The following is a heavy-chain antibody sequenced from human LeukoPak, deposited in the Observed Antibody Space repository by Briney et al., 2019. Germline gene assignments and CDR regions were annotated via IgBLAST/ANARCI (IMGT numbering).Heavy chain of an antibody. CDR2: IRISGTYI. Sequence: GGSLRLSCAGSGFTLSSFTMNWVRQAPGKGLEWVSSIRISGTYIDYADSVKGRFTISRDDAKSSLSLQMHSLRAEDTAVYYCARENTAMWGGEVNYFDYWGQGTLVTVSS. CDR1: GFTLSSFT. D-gene: IGHD5-18*01. J-gene: IGHJ4*02. V-gene: IGHV3-21*06. CDR3: ARENTAMWGGEVNYFDY.